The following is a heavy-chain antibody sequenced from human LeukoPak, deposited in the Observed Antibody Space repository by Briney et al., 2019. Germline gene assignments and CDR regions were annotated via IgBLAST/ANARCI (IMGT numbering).Heavy chain of an antibody. D-gene: IGHD1-26*01. CDR1: GFTFNNYA. Sequence: GGCLRLSCAASGFTFNNYAMSWVREAPGKRLEWVSVISGSGGGRYYADSVKGRFTISRDNSRNTLYLQMNSLRVEDTAVYYCAKTTGNIVGAYFDYWGQGTLATVSS. V-gene: IGHV3-23*01. J-gene: IGHJ4*02. CDR3: AKTTGNIVGAYFDY. CDR2: ISGSGGGR.